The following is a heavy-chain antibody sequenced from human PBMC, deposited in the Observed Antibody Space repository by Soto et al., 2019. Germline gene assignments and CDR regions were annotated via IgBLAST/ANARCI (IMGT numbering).Heavy chain of an antibody. CDR2: IYSGDNT. CDR3: ARHTRTYDFDP. CDR1: GFTVSSNY. V-gene: IGHV3-53*04. D-gene: IGHD3-3*01. J-gene: IGHJ5*02. Sequence: EVQLVESGGGLVQPGGSLRLSCAASGFTVSSNYMSWVRQAPGKGLEWVSVIYSGDNTYYADSVKGRFTISRHDSKNTLYLQMNSLRAEDTAVYYCARHTRTYDFDPWGQGTLVTVSS.